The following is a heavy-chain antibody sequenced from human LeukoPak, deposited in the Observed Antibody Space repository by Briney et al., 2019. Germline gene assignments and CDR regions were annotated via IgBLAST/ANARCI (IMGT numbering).Heavy chain of an antibody. Sequence: GASVKVSCKASGYTFTSYGISWVRQAPGQGLEWMGWISAYNGNTNYAQKLQGRVTMTTDTSTSTAYMELRSLRSDDTAVYYCARDRTYCGGDCYTDYYYYYMDVWGKGTTVTVSS. CDR3: ARDRTYCGGDCYTDYYYYYMDV. D-gene: IGHD2-21*02. J-gene: IGHJ6*03. CDR2: ISAYNGNT. CDR1: GYTFTSYG. V-gene: IGHV1-18*01.